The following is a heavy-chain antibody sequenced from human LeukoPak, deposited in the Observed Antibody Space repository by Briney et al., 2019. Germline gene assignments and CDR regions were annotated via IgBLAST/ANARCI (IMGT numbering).Heavy chain of an antibody. Sequence: GGSLRLSCAASGFTFSSYGMHWVRRAPSKGLEWVAVISYDGSNKYFADSVKGRFTISRDNPKNTLYLQMNSLRAEDTAVYYCAKSTTVTTQQRGYFDYWGQGTLVTVSS. V-gene: IGHV3-30*18. D-gene: IGHD4-11*01. CDR1: GFTFSSYG. CDR3: AKSTTVTTQQRGYFDY. CDR2: ISYDGSNK. J-gene: IGHJ4*02.